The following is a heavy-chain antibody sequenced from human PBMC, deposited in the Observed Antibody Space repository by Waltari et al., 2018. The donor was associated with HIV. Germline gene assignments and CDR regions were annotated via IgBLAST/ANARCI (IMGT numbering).Heavy chain of an antibody. Sequence: QLLQSGGIAVRPGGSLNVSCTAAGFTFDGSPLHWLRQLSGRGLEWIGHIKSKRDTYATSYSTSLRGRFTIYRDDLTNTVSLHMNSLKNEDTAIYYCTRVFESLNWYFDVWGRGTLV. CDR2: IKSKRDTYAT. CDR1: GFTFDGSP. J-gene: IGHJ2*01. V-gene: IGHV3-73*02. CDR3: TRVFESLNWYFDV.